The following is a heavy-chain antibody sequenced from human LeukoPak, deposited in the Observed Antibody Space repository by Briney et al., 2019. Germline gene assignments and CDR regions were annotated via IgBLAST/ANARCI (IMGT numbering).Heavy chain of an antibody. J-gene: IGHJ4*02. CDR2: INPSGGST. V-gene: IGHV1-46*01. CDR3: ARDFSFCTNGVCYGIFDY. Sequence: ASVKVSCKASGYTFTSYYMHWVRQAPGQGLEWMGIINPSGGSTSYAQKLQGRVTMTTDSSTSTAYMELRSLRSDDTAVYYCARDFSFCTNGVCYGIFDYWGQGTLVTVSS. D-gene: IGHD2-8*01. CDR1: GYTFTSYY.